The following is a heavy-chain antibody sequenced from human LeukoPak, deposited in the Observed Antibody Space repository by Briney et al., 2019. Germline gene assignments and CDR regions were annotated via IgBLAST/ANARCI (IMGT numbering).Heavy chain of an antibody. Sequence: GGSLRLSCAAYGFTFSSYGMHWVRQAPGKGLDWVAVLSYGGSNKYYADSEKGRFTISRDNSKNTLYLQMNSLRAEDTAVYYCAKDGSGYCSSTTCRGPDYWGQGTLVTVSS. J-gene: IGHJ4*02. CDR3: AKDGSGYCSSTTCRGPDY. CDR1: GFTFSSYG. V-gene: IGHV3-30*18. D-gene: IGHD2-2*03. CDR2: LSYGGSNK.